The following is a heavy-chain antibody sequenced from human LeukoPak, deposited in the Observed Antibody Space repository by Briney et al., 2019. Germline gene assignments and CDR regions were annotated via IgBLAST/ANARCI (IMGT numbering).Heavy chain of an antibody. CDR1: GGTFSSYA. J-gene: IGHJ3*02. V-gene: IGHV1-69*04. CDR2: IIPILGIA. D-gene: IGHD3-10*01. CDR3: ATTADYGSGSSAFAFDI. Sequence: ASVKVSCKASGGTFSSYAISWVRQAPGQGLEWMGRIIPILGIANYAQKFQGRVTMTEDTSTDTAYMELSSLRSEDTAVYYCATTADYGSGSSAFAFDIWGQGTMVTVSS.